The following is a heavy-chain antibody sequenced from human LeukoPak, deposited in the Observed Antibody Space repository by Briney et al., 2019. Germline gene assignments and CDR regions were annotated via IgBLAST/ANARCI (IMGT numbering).Heavy chain of an antibody. D-gene: IGHD2-15*01. CDR1: GFTFSSFW. V-gene: IGHV3-7*03. J-gene: IGHJ6*04. Sequence: PGGSLRLSCAASGFTFSSFWMSWVRQAPGKGLEWVANVKQDGGEKYYVDSVKGRFTISRDNAKNSLYLQMNSLRAEDTAVYYCARDQYCSGGTCYYFGLDVWGKGTTVTVSS. CDR3: ARDQYCSGGTCYYFGLDV. CDR2: VKQDGGEK.